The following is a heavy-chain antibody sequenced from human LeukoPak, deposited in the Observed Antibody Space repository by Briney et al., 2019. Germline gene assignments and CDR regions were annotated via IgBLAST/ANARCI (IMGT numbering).Heavy chain of an antibody. V-gene: IGHV5-51*01. Sequence: GESLKISCKASGYSFPSNWIGCVRQMPGKGLEWMGIIYPGDSDTRYSPSFQGQVTISADKSISTAYLQWSSLKASDTAMYYCARHGSGSYAPFDYWGQGTLVTVSS. CDR2: IYPGDSDT. J-gene: IGHJ4*02. D-gene: IGHD3-10*01. CDR1: GYSFPSNW. CDR3: ARHGSGSYAPFDY.